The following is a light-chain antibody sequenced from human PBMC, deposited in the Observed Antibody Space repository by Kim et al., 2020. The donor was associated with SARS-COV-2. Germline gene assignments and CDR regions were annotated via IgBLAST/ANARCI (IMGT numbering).Light chain of an antibody. CDR3: TYGTHWPPSFT. V-gene: IGKV2-30*01. CDR2: KVS. Sequence: DVIMTQSPLSLPVTLGQPASISCRSSQSLVFSDGKTYLNWFHQRPGQSPRRLIYKVSNRDSGVPDRFSGSGSGTDFTLKISRVEAEDVGVYYCTYGTHWPPSFTFGGGTKVDIK. J-gene: IGKJ4*01. CDR1: QSLVFSDGKTY.